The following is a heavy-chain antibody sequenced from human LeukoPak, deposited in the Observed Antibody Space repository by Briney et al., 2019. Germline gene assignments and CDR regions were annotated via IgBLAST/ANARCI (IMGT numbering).Heavy chain of an antibody. D-gene: IGHD5-12*01. Sequence: SQTLSLTCSVSGGSISSGNYYWSWIRQPAGKGLEWVGRSYTSGSTNYNPSLKSRVTISVDTSKNQFSLKLSSVTAADTAVYYCVRHLNSGYDHLFDYWGQGTLVTVSS. V-gene: IGHV4-61*02. CDR2: SYTSGST. J-gene: IGHJ4*02. CDR3: VRHLNSGYDHLFDY. CDR1: GGSISSGNYY.